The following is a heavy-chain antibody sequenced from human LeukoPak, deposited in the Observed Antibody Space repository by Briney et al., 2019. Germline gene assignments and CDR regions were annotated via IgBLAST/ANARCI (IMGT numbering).Heavy chain of an antibody. V-gene: IGHV3-48*03. CDR3: ASLLVVAAPGPDV. Sequence: AGGSLRLSCAASGFTFSSYEMSWVRPAPGKGLEWVSYISSSGSTIYYADSVKGRFTISRDNAKNSLYLQMNSLRAEDTAVYYCASLLVVAAPGPDVWGKGTTVTVSS. CDR2: ISSSGSTI. CDR1: GFTFSSYE. D-gene: IGHD2-15*01. J-gene: IGHJ6*04.